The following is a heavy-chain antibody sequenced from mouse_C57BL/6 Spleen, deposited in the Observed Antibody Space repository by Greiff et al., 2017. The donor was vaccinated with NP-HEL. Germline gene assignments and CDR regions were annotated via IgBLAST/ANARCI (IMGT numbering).Heavy chain of an antibody. CDR1: GYSITSGYY. J-gene: IGHJ3*01. CDR2: ISYDGSN. CDR3: ARGDWEWFAY. Sequence: EVKLVESGPGLVKPSQSLSLTCSVTGYSITSGYYWNWIRQFPGNKLEWMGYISYDGSNNYNPSLKNRISITRDTSKNQFFLKLNSVTTEDTATYYCARGDWEWFAYWGQGTLVTVSA. D-gene: IGHD4-1*01. V-gene: IGHV3-6*01.